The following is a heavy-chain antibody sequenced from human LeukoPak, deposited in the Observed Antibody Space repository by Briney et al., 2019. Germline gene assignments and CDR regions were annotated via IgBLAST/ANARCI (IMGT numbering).Heavy chain of an antibody. CDR3: TTDWTDERGYSGYDC. CDR1: GFTFSNAW. V-gene: IGHV3-15*01. Sequence: GGSLRLSCAASGFTFSNAWMSWVRQAPGKGLEWVGRIKSKTDGGTTDYAAPVKGRFTISRDDSKNTLYLQMNSLKTEDTAVYYCTTDWTDERGYSGYDCWGQGTLVTVSS. CDR2: IKSKTDGGTT. D-gene: IGHD5-12*01. J-gene: IGHJ4*02.